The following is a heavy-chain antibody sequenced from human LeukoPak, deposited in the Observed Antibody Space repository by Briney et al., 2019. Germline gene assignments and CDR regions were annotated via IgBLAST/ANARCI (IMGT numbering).Heavy chain of an antibody. CDR2: INHSGST. CDR1: GGSFSGYY. CDR3: AKSNGYRLIDI. V-gene: IGHV4-34*01. Sequence: SETLSLTCAVYGGSFSGYYWSWIRQPSGKGLEWIGEINHSGSTNYNPSLKSRVIISLDTSKNQFSLKLSSVTAADTAVYYCAKSNGYRLIDIWGQGTMVTVSS. D-gene: IGHD3-16*02. J-gene: IGHJ3*02.